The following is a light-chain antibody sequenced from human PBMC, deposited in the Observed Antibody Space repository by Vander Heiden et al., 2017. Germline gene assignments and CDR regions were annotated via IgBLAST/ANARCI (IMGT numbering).Light chain of an antibody. V-gene: IGLV2-18*02. CDR1: SSDVGSYNR. CDR3: SAYTSSRTVL. J-gene: IGLJ2*01. Sequence: QSALTQPPSVSGSPGQSVTISCTGTSSDVGSYNRVSWYQQPPGTAPILMIYEVSNRPSGVPDRFSGSKSGNTASLTISGLQAEDEADYYCSAYTSSRTVLFGGGTKLTVL. CDR2: EVS.